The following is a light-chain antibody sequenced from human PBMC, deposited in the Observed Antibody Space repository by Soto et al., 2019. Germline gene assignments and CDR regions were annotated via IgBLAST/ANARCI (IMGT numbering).Light chain of an antibody. J-gene: IGLJ1*01. CDR3: AAWDDSLSGYV. V-gene: IGLV1-47*01. CDR2: RRN. Sequence: QSVLTQPPSASGTPGQTVTISCSGSNSNIGHNYVDWYQQLPGTAPKLLISRRNERPSGVPDRFSGSKSGTSASLAISGLRSEDEADYFCAAWDDSLSGYVFGTGTKLTVL. CDR1: NSNIGHNY.